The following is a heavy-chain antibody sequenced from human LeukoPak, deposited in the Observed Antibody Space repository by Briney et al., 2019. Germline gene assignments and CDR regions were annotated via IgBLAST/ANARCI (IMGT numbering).Heavy chain of an antibody. V-gene: IGHV3-23*01. CDR1: GFTFSSYA. CDR3: AKAAGSDPNYYFGY. J-gene: IGHJ4*02. D-gene: IGHD3-10*01. Sequence: GGSLRLSCAASGFTFSSYAMSWVRQAPGKGLEWVSGISDSGGSTYYADSVKGRFTISRDNSKNTLYLQMNSLRADDTAAYFCAKAAGSDPNYYFGYWGQGTLVTVSS. CDR2: ISDSGGST.